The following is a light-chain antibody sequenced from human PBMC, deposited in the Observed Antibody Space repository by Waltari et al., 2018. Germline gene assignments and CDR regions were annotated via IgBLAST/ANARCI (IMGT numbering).Light chain of an antibody. CDR1: QSLVHSDGKTY. V-gene: IGKV2-30*02. Sequence: DVVMTQSPLSLPVTLGQPASISCRSSQSLVHSDGKTYLNWFHQRPGQSPRRLIYKVSNRDSGVPDIFSGSGSGTDFTLRISRVEAEDVGVYYCMQGTHWPWTFGQGTKVEIK. CDR3: MQGTHWPWT. J-gene: IGKJ1*01. CDR2: KVS.